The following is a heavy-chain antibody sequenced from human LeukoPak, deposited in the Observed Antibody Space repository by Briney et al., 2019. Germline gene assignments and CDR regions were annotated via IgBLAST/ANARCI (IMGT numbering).Heavy chain of an antibody. CDR1: GLTFSNYA. CDR3: ARGYSGVRGNPKFFDS. D-gene: IGHD4-23*01. Sequence: GGSLRLSCAASGLTFSNYAMHWVRQAPGKGLEWVAAVGSDGSNKYYGDSVKGRFTISRDNSKSTLYLQMDSLGVDDSALYYCARGYSGVRGNPKFFDSWGQGTLVIVSS. J-gene: IGHJ5*01. CDR2: VGSDGSNK. V-gene: IGHV3-33*01.